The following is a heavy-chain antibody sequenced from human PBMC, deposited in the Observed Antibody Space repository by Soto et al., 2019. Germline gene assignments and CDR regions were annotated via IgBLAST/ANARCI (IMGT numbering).Heavy chain of an antibody. CDR1: GGTFSSYA. CDR2: IIPIFGTA. J-gene: IGHJ5*02. CDR3: ARSRGGSGYDFGDIRWFDP. D-gene: IGHD3-22*01. Sequence: QVQLVQSGAEVKKPGSSVKVSCKASGGTFSSYAISWVRQAPGQGLEWMGGIIPIFGTANYAQKFQGRVTITADESTSTAYMELSSLRSEDTAVYYCARSRGGSGYDFGDIRWFDPWGQGTLVTVSS. V-gene: IGHV1-69*12.